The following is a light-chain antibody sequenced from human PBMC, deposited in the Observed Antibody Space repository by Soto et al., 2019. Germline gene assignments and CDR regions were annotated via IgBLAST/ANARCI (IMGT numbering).Light chain of an antibody. J-gene: IGKJ4*01. Sequence: EIVLTQSPGTLSLSPGERATLSCRASQSVSSSYLAWYQQKPGQAPRLLLYGASSRATGIPDRFSGSGSGTDFTLTISRLEPEDCAVYYCQQYGSSPLTFGGGTKGEIK. CDR2: GAS. CDR3: QQYGSSPLT. CDR1: QSVSSSY. V-gene: IGKV3-20*01.